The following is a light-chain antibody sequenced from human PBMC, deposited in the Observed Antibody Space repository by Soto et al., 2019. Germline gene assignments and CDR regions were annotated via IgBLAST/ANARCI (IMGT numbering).Light chain of an antibody. CDR1: QSVSSSY. Sequence: DIVLTQSPVTLPLSPGEGATLSCRASQSVSSSYLAWYQQEPGQAPRLLIYGASSRATGVPTRISGSGSGTGFTLTISSLQSEDFAVYYCQQYNSWPLTFGGGTKVDIK. V-gene: IGKV3-20*01. J-gene: IGKJ4*01. CDR3: QQYNSWPLT. CDR2: GAS.